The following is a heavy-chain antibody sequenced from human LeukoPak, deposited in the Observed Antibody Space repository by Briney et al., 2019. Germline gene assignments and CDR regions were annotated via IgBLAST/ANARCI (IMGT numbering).Heavy chain of an antibody. CDR3: AKWSGTSINAYYMDV. CDR1: GFTLSSYG. CDR2: TWNDGNNK. D-gene: IGHD2-8*01. J-gene: IGHJ6*03. V-gene: IGHV3-33*06. Sequence: PGGSLRLSCPASGFTLSSYGMHWVRQAPGKGLEWVALTWNDGNNKYYADSVKGRFTISKDNSKNKVDLQMNSLRAEDTAVYYCAKWSGTSINAYYMDVWGKGTTVTVSS.